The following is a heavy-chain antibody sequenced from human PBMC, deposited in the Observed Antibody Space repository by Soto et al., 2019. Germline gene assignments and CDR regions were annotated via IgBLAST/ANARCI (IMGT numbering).Heavy chain of an antibody. CDR1: GFTFADSA. Sequence: SVKVSCKASGFTFADSAVQWVRQVRGQRLEWIGRIVVDSGNTKYAQRFTERVTISWDMSTTTAFRELRSLRSEDTAVYYCATANNTSPFDFWGLGTLVTVSS. D-gene: IGHD1-26*01. J-gene: IGHJ4*02. V-gene: IGHV1-58*01. CDR2: IVVDSGNT. CDR3: ATANNTSPFDF.